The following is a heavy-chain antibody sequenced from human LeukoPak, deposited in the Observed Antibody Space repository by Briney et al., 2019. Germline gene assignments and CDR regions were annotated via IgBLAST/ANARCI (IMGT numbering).Heavy chain of an antibody. CDR2: INPNSGGK. J-gene: IGHJ4*02. V-gene: IGHV1-2*02. D-gene: IGHD3-22*01. Sequence: ASVKVSCKASGYTFTGYYMHWVRQAPGQGLEWMGWINPNSGGKNNAQKLQGRVTMTRDTSISTASMELSRLRCDDTAVYYCARVRNYYDSSGYYYFDYWGQGTLVTVSS. CDR1: GYTFTGYY. CDR3: ARVRNYYDSSGYYYFDY.